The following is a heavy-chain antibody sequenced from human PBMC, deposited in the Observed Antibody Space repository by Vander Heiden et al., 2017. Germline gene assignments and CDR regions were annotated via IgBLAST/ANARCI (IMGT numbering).Heavy chain of an antibody. Sequence: EVQLVESGGGLVQPGGSLRLPCAASGFTFSSYDMHWVRQATGKGLEWVSAIGTAGDTYYPGSVKGRFTISRENAKNSLYLQMNSLRAGDTAVYYCAREAYSYGYYGMDVWGQGTTVTVSS. CDR2: IGTAGDT. J-gene: IGHJ6*02. CDR1: GFTFSSYD. CDR3: AREAYSYGYYGMDV. D-gene: IGHD5-18*01. V-gene: IGHV3-13*01.